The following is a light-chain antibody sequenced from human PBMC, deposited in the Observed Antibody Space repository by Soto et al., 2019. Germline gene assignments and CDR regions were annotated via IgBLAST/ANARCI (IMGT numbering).Light chain of an antibody. CDR1: SSDVGGSAY. Sequence: QSVLTQPRSVSGSPGQSVTISCTGTSSDVGGSAYVSWYQQHPGKAPKLMIYDVTKRPSGVPDRFSGSKSANTASLTISGLQGDDEADYYCCSYAGSYTYLFGTGTKVTVL. J-gene: IGLJ1*01. CDR3: CSYAGSYTYL. V-gene: IGLV2-11*01. CDR2: DVT.